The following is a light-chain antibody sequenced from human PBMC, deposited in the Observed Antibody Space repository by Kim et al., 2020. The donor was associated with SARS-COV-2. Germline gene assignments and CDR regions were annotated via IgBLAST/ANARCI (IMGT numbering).Light chain of an antibody. CDR1: ILRSYY. V-gene: IGLV3-19*01. Sequence: VALGQTVRITCQGDILRSYYASWDQQKPGQAPVLVIYGKNNRPSVIPDRFSGSSSGNTASLTITGAQAEDEADYYCNSRDSSGKGVFGGGTQLTVL. J-gene: IGLJ2*01. CDR2: GKN. CDR3: NSRDSSGKGV.